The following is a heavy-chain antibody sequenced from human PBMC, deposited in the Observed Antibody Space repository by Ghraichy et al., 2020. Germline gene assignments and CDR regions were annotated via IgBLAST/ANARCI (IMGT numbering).Heavy chain of an antibody. CDR1: GFTFTNYA. Sequence: GGSLRLSCAASGFTFTNYAMSWVRQAPGKGLEWVSSISGSGIGTYYADSVKGRFTISRDNSKNTVSLQMNSLKAEDTAVYYCAKTCKNGYNSVNNWGQGTLVTVSS. J-gene: IGHJ4*02. V-gene: IGHV3-23*01. CDR3: AKTCKNGYNSVNN. D-gene: IGHD5-24*01. CDR2: ISGSGIGT.